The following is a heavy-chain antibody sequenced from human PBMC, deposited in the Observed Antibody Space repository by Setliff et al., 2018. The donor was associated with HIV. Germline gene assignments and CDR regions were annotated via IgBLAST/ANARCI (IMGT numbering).Heavy chain of an antibody. J-gene: IGHJ4*02. CDR2: IFYTGST. Sequence: KTSETLSLTCTVSGGSISSYYWDWIRQPPGKSLEWVGSIFYTGSTNYRPSLESRVIVSLDTSKNQFSLKLSSVTAADTAVYYCTRRDVTTGMDSWGPGILVTVSS. CDR1: GGSISSYY. CDR3: TRRDVTTGMDS. V-gene: IGHV4-39*01. D-gene: IGHD4-17*01.